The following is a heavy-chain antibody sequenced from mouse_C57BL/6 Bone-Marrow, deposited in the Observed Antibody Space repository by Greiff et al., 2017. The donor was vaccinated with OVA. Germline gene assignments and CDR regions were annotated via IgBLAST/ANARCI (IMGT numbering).Heavy chain of an antibody. CDR1: GYTFTDYN. D-gene: IGHD2-4*01. V-gene: IGHV1-18*01. Sequence: EVQLQQSGPELVKPGASVKIPCKASGYTFTDYNMDWVKQSHGKSLEWIGDINPNNGGTIYNQKFKGKATLTVDKSSSTAYMELRSLTSEDTAVYYCARWRLRRRHWYFDVWGTGTTVTVSS. CDR2: INPNNGGT. J-gene: IGHJ1*03. CDR3: ARWRLRRRHWYFDV.